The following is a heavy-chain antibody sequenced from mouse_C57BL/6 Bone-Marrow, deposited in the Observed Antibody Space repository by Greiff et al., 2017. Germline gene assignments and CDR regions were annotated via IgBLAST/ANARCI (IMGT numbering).Heavy chain of an antibody. V-gene: IGHV1-82*01. CDR1: GYAFSSSW. CDR2: IYPGDGDS. D-gene: IGHD3-3*01. J-gene: IGHJ3*01. Sequence: QVQLKESGPELVKPGASVKISCKASGYAFSSSWMNWVKQRPGTGLEWIGRIYPGDGDSNFNGKFKGKATLTADKSSSTAYMQLSSRTSEDSAVYFCARLGRGFAYWGQGTLVTVAA. CDR3: ARLGRGFAY.